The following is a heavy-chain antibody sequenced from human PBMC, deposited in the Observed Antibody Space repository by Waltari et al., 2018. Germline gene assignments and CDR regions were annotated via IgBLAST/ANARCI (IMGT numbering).Heavy chain of an antibody. Sequence: QVQLVQSGAEVKKPGSSVKVSCKASGGTFSSYTISWVRQAPGQGLEWMGRIIPILCIANYAQKCQGRGTITADKSTSTAYMELGSLRSEDTAVYYCARGPYYDFWSGYYGWFDPWGQGTLVTVSS. J-gene: IGHJ5*02. CDR1: GGTFSSYT. CDR2: IIPILCIA. V-gene: IGHV1-69*02. CDR3: ARGPYYDFWSGYYGWFDP. D-gene: IGHD3-3*01.